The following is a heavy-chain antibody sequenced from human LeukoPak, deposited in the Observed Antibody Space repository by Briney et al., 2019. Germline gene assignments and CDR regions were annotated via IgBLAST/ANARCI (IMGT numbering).Heavy chain of an antibody. V-gene: IGHV3-7*01. D-gene: IGHD6-6*01. CDR1: GFAFTRYW. CDR3: SNGIYSSSY. CDR2: IKQDGSQQ. Sequence: GGSLRLSCATSGFAFTRYWMSWIRQAPGKGLEWVANIKQDGSQQYYLDSVEGRFTISRDNAKNSLYLQMNNLRAEDTAVYYCSNGIYSSSYWGQGTLVTVSS. J-gene: IGHJ4*02.